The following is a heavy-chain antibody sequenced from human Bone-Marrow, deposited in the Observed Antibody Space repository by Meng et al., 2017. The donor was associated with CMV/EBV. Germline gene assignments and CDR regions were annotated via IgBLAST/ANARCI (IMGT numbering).Heavy chain of an antibody. CDR3: ARGYGGTVNPTIGYYYYGTDV. V-gene: IGHV1-18*01. CDR2: ISAYSGDT. CDR1: GYTFSSYG. Sequence: SVKVSCKASGYTFSSYGISWVRQAPGQGLEWMGWISAYSGDTKDAQNFQGRVTMTTVKLTSTAYMELRSLRSDDTAVYYCARGYGGTVNPTIGYYYYGTDVWGQGTTVTVSS. J-gene: IGHJ6*02. D-gene: IGHD3-16*01.